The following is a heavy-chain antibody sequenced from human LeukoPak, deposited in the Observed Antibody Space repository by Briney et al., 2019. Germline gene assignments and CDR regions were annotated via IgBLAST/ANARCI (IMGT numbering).Heavy chain of an antibody. V-gene: IGHV1-2*02. J-gene: IGHJ5*02. Sequence: ASVKVSCKASAYIFTGYHMHWVRQAPGQGLEWMGWINPNSGDTNYAQKFQGRVTMTRDTSIRTVYMELSRLRSDDTAVYYCARVAVEMASWFDPWGQGTLLTVSS. CDR2: INPNSGDT. CDR1: AYIFTGYH. D-gene: IGHD5-24*01. CDR3: ARVAVEMASWFDP.